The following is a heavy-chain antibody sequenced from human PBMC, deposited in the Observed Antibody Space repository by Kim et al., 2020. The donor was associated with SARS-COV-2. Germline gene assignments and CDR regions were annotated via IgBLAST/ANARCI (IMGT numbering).Heavy chain of an antibody. V-gene: IGHV3-15*01. J-gene: IGHJ4*02. Sequence: APVKGRFTISRDDSRNTVYLQMNSLKTEDTAVYYCTTEGRLRGVMPFDYWGQGTLVTVSS. CDR3: TTEGRLRGVMPFDY. D-gene: IGHD3-10*01.